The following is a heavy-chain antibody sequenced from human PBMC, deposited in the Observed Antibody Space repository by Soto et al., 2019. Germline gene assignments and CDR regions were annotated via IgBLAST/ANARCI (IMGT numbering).Heavy chain of an antibody. CDR3: AGGGVRGVITRTRDYYGMDV. Sequence: PGGSLRLSCAASGFTFSSYWMSWVRQAPGKGLEWVANIKQDGSEKYYVDSVKGRFTISRDNAKNSLYLQMNSLRAEDTAMYYCAGGGVRGVITRTRDYYGMDVWGQGTTVTVS. V-gene: IGHV3-7*05. D-gene: IGHD3-10*01. CDR1: GFTFSSYW. CDR2: IKQDGSEK. J-gene: IGHJ6*02.